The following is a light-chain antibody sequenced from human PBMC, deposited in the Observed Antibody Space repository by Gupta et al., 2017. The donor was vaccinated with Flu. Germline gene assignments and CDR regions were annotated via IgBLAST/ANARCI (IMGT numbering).Light chain of an antibody. CDR3: CSYAGSNTFV. CDR2: EAT. CDR1: SSDVGTYNL. V-gene: IGLV2-23*01. J-gene: IGLJ1*01. Sequence: QSALTQPASVSGSPGQSITISCTGTSSDVGTYNLVSWYQQSPGKAPKLIIYEATKRPSGISSRFSGSTSGITASLTISGLQSEDEAHYYCCSYAGSNTFVFGSGTKVTVL.